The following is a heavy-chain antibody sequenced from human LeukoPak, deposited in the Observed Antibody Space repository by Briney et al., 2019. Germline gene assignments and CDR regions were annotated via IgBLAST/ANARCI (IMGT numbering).Heavy chain of an antibody. CDR3: ARAPILRPNYYYFYMDA. CDR1: GFTFSTYS. V-gene: IGHV3-48*01. Sequence: GGSLRLSCAASGFTFSTYSMNWVRQAPGKGLEWVSYISGITSTIYYADSVKGRFTISRDNAKNSLYLQMNSLRAEDTAVYYCARAPILRPNYYYFYMDAWGKGTTVTVSS. J-gene: IGHJ6*03. D-gene: IGHD2/OR15-2a*01. CDR2: ISGITSTI.